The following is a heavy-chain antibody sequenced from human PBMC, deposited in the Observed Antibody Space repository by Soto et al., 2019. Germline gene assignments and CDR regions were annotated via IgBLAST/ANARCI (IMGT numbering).Heavy chain of an antibody. Sequence: QVQLQESGPGLVKPSQTLSLTCTVSGGSNIRDGYYWSWIRQHPGKGLEWISYISYSGSSYSNPSLKSRVTISADTSKNQFSLRLTSVTVAVTAVYFWARATPDGSAAFWGQGTLVTVS. V-gene: IGHV4-31*03. J-gene: IGHJ4*02. CDR1: GGSNIRDGYY. CDR2: ISYSGSS. D-gene: IGHD3-10*01. CDR3: ARATPDGSAAF.